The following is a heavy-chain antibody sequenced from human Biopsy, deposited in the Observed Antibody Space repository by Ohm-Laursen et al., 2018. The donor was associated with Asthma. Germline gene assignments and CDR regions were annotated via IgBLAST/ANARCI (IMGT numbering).Heavy chain of an antibody. D-gene: IGHD1-26*01. CDR1: GFPFTASY. J-gene: IGHJ4*02. CDR2: ISLNTGDA. CDR3: ARAPYSDAIDS. V-gene: IGHV1-2*04. Sequence: GSSVTVSCKTSGFPFTASYIHWVRQAPGQGLEWMGWISLNTGDANLAQKFRGWVTMTRDPSISTAYLVLSGLKSPDTAVYYCARAPYSDAIDSWGQGTLVAVSS.